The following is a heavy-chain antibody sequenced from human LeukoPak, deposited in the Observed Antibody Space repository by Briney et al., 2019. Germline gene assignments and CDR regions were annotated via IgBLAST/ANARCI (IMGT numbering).Heavy chain of an antibody. V-gene: IGHV3-21*01. D-gene: IGHD1-26*01. CDR1: GFTFSSYA. J-gene: IGHJ6*03. CDR3: ARSLGGSYYYYYMDV. CDR2: ISSSSSYI. Sequence: GGSLRLSCAASGFTFSSYAMSWVRQAPGKGLEWVSSISSSSSYIYYADSVKGRFTISRDNAKNSLYLQMNSLRAEDTAVYYCARSLGGSYYYYYMDVWGKGTTVTVSS.